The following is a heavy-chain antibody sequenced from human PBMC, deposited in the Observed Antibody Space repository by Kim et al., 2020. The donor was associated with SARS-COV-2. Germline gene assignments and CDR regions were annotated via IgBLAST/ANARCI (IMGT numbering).Heavy chain of an antibody. CDR3: ARPSSSHFDF. D-gene: IGHD3-10*01. J-gene: IGHJ4*02. CDR2: T. Sequence: TFYADSVQGRFTISRDYSENTLYLQMDTLSAGDTAVYYCARPSSSHFDFWGQGTLVTVSS. V-gene: IGHV3-33*01.